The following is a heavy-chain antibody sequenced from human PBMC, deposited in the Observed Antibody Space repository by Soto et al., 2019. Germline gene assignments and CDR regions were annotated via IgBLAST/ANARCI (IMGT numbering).Heavy chain of an antibody. CDR1: GGSISSYY. J-gene: IGHJ4*02. Sequence: SETLSLTCTVSGGSISSYYWNWIRQPPGKGPEWIGYVYYSGIPNYNPSLKSRLTISVDTSKNQFSLKLSSVTAADTAVYYCAAGGGLPRYYWGQGTLVTVSS. V-gene: IGHV4-59*01. D-gene: IGHD5-12*01. CDR3: AAGGGLPRYY. CDR2: VYYSGIP.